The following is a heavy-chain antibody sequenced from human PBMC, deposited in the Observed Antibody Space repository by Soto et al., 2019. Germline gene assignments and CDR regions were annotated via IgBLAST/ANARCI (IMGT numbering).Heavy chain of an antibody. D-gene: IGHD5-18*01. J-gene: IGHJ4*02. CDR1: GYTFTSYA. Sequence: QVQFVQSGAEVKKPGASVKVSCKASGYTFTSYAMHWVRQAPGQRLEWMGWINAGNGNTKYSQKFQGRVTITRDTYESTAYMDLSSLRSAEQDVYSCAGGLNGYLHYFDYWGQGTLVTVSS. CDR2: INAGNGNT. V-gene: IGHV1-3*01. CDR3: AGGLNGYLHYFDY.